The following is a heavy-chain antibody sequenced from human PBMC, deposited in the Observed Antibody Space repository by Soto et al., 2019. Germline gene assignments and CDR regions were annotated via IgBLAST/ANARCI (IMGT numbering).Heavy chain of an antibody. CDR2: IYYSGST. CDR1: GGSISSYY. Sequence: SETLSLTCTVSGGSISSYYWSWIRQPPGKGLEWNGYIYYSGSTNYNPSLKSRVTISVDTSKNQFSLKLSSVTAADTAVYYCARHGWDMDSWGQVTLVTVSS. D-gene: IGHD1-26*01. V-gene: IGHV4-59*08. CDR3: ARHGWDMDS. J-gene: IGHJ4*02.